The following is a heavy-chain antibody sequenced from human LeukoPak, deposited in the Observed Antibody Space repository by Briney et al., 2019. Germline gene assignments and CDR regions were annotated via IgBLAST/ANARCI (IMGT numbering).Heavy chain of an antibody. V-gene: IGHV4-59*08. CDR3: ARQQEVDDWGGSCFFDY. J-gene: IGHJ4*02. D-gene: IGHD3-9*01. Sequence: SETLSLSCTVSGGSISTYHWSWLRQPPGKGLQWIGYIDYSGSTKYNPSLKSRVTISVDTSKSQFSLKLSSVTAADTAVYYCARQQEVDDWGGSCFFDYWGRGTLVTVSS. CDR2: IDYSGST. CDR1: GGSISTYH.